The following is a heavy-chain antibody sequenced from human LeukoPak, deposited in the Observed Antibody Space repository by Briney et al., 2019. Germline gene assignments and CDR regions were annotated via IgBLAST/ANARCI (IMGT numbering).Heavy chain of an antibody. CDR3: ATSRGEYFDWLNGFDY. CDR1: GGSISSSSYY. CDR2: IYYSGST. J-gene: IGHJ4*02. Sequence: PSETLSLTCTVSGGSISSSSYYWGWIRQPPGKGLEWIGSIYYSGSTYYNPSLKSRVTISVDTSKNQFSLKLSSVTAADTAVYYCATSRGEYFDWLNGFDYWGQGTLVTVSS. V-gene: IGHV4-39*01. D-gene: IGHD3-9*01.